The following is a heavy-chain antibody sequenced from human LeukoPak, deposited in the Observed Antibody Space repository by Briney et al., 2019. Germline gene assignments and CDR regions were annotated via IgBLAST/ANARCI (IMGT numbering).Heavy chain of an antibody. CDR3: ASSDFWSDYQYYYYYYMDV. CDR2: SSSI. D-gene: IGHD3-3*01. Sequence: SSSIYYADSVKGRFTISRDNAKNSLYLQMNSLRAEDTAVYYCASSDFWSDYQYYYYYYMDVWGKGTTVTVSS. V-gene: IGHV3-48*01. J-gene: IGHJ6*03.